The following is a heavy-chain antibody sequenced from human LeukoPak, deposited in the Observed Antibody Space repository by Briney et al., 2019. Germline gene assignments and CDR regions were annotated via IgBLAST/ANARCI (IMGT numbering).Heavy chain of an antibody. D-gene: IGHD4-17*01. CDR3: AREHTTVTSLLDY. V-gene: IGHV3-33*08. CDR2: IWYDGNNK. J-gene: IGHJ4*02. Sequence: PGRSLRLSCAASGFTFSSYGMHWVRQAPGKGLEWVAVIWYDGNNKYYADSVKGRFTISRDSSKNTMYPQMNSLRAEDTAVYYCAREHTTVTSLLDYWGQGTLVTVSS. CDR1: GFTFSSYG.